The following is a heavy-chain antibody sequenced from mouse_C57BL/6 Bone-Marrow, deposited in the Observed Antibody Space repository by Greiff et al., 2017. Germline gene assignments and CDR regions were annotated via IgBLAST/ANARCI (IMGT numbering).Heavy chain of an antibody. CDR3: ARSPFTTVVGNYFDY. J-gene: IGHJ2*01. V-gene: IGHV1-72*01. CDR2: IDPNSGGT. Sequence: QVHVKQPGAELVKPGASVKLSCKASGYTFTSYWMHWVKQRPGRGLEWIGRIDPNSGGTKYNEKFKSKATLTVDKPSSTAYMQLSSLTSEDSAVYYCARSPFTTVVGNYFDYWGQGTTLTVSS. D-gene: IGHD1-1*01. CDR1: GYTFTSYW.